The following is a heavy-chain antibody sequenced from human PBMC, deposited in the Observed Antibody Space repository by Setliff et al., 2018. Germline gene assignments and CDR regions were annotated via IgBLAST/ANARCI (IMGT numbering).Heavy chain of an antibody. V-gene: IGHV1-69-2*01. CDR3: AREALQRAGLYFFDI. D-gene: IGHD3-10*01. CDR1: GYTFTDYY. Sequence: GASVKVSCKVSGYTFTDYYMHWVQQAPGKGLEWMGLVDPEDGETIYAEKFQGRVTITADTSTDTAYMELSSLRSEDTAVYYCAREALQRAGLYFFDIWGQGMLVTVSS. J-gene: IGHJ4*02. CDR2: VDPEDGET.